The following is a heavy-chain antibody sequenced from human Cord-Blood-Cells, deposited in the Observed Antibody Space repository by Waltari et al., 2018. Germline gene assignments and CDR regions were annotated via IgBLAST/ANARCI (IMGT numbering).Heavy chain of an antibody. CDR1: GGSFSGYY. Sequence: QVQLQQWGAGLLKPSETLSLTCAVYGGSFSGYYWSWIRQPPGKGLEWIGEINHSGSNNYNPSLKSRVTISVDTSKNQFSLKLSSVTAADTAVYYCARGRVTYYDFWSGGYYYYYYMDVWGKGTTVTVSS. V-gene: IGHV4-34*01. CDR3: ARGRVTYYDFWSGGYYYYYYMDV. CDR2: INHSGSN. J-gene: IGHJ6*03. D-gene: IGHD3-3*01.